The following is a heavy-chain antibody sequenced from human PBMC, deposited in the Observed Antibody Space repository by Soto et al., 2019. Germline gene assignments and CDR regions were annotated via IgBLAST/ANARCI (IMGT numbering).Heavy chain of an antibody. V-gene: IGHV1-69*01. CDR3: ARTPSIAAAGIAYFDY. J-gene: IGHJ4*02. Sequence: QVQLVQSGAEVKKPGSSVKVSCKASGGTFSSYAISWVRQAPGQGLEWMGGIIPISGTANYAQKFQGRVTITADESTSTAYMELSSLRSEDTAVYYCARTPSIAAAGIAYFDYWGQGTLVTVSS. CDR1: GGTFSSYA. D-gene: IGHD6-13*01. CDR2: IIPISGTA.